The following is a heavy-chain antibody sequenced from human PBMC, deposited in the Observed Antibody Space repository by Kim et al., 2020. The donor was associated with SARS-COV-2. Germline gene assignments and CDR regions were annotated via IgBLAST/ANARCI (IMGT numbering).Heavy chain of an antibody. Sequence: GGSLRLSCAASGFTFSSYGMHWVRQAPGKGLEWVAVIWYDGSNKYYADSVKGRFTISRDNSKNTLYLQMNSLRAEDTAVYYCARAGGGFWSGYRAPYYFDYWGQGTLVTVSS. V-gene: IGHV3-33*01. CDR1: GFTFSSYG. J-gene: IGHJ4*02. D-gene: IGHD3-3*01. CDR2: IWYDGSNK. CDR3: ARAGGGFWSGYRAPYYFDY.